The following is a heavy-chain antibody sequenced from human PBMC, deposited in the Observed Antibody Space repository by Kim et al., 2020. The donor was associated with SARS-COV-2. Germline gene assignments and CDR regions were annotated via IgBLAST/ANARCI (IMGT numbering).Heavy chain of an antibody. CDR3: AKDQTGGASFPEY. CDR2: VWNDGRYE. V-gene: IGHV3-33*06. Sequence: GGSLRLSCEASGFIFSDYGMHWVRQAPGKGPEWVAVVWNDGRYEYYGDSVKGRFTISRDNGKNTLYLQMNNLRGDDTALYYCAKDQTGGASFPEYWGQGTLLPIYS. CDR1: GFIFSDYG. D-gene: IGHD1-26*01. J-gene: IGHJ4*02.